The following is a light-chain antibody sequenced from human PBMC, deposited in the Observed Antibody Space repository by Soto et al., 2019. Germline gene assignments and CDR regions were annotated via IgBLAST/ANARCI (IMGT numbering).Light chain of an antibody. V-gene: IGKV3-15*01. CDR1: QGISKK. Sequence: EIVMAHSRAAVCGAAGGSGTLSCRASQGISKKVAWYQHKPGQAPRLLISAVSTGATGVPARFSGSGSGTEFSLTILSLQSEDCAVSYCQQYQDGWKFGQGTKVDIK. CDR2: AVS. J-gene: IGKJ1*01. CDR3: QQYQDGWK.